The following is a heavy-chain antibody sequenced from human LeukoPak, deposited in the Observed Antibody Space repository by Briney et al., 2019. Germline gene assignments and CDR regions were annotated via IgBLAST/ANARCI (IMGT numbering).Heavy chain of an antibody. CDR3: ARSDGYGLVDI. D-gene: IGHD3-10*01. CDR2: IYSSGST. V-gene: IGHV4-39*07. J-gene: IGHJ3*02. CDR1: GGSISSGSNY. Sequence: SETLSLTCSVSGGSISSGSNYWVWLRQPPGTTLEWIGSIYSSGSTYYNSSLKSRVFILMDTSKNHFSLTLTSVTAADTALYYCARSDGYGLVDIRGQGTMVTFSS.